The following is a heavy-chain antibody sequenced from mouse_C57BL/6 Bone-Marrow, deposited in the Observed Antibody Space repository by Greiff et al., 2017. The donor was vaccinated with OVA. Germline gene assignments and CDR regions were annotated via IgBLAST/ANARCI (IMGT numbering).Heavy chain of an antibody. J-gene: IGHJ3*01. Sequence: EVKLQESGEGLVKPGGSLKLSCAASGFTFSSYAMSWFRQTPEKRLEWVAYISSGGDYIYYADTVKGRFTISRDNARNTLYLQMSSLKSEDTAMYYCTRDPYRSWFAYWGQGTLVTVSA. V-gene: IGHV5-9-1*02. D-gene: IGHD2-10*01. CDR1: GFTFSSYA. CDR3: TRDPYRSWFAY. CDR2: ISSGGDYI.